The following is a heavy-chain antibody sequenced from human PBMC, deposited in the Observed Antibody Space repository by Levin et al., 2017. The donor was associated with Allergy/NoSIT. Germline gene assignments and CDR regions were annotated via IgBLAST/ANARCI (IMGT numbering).Heavy chain of an antibody. Sequence: HGESLKISCAASGFTFSSYGMHWVRQAPGKGLEWVAVIWYDGSNKYYADSVKGRFTISRDNSKNTLYLQMNSLRAEDTAVYYCARDPGIAARLTNYYYYGMDGWGQGTTVTVSS. CDR1: GFTFSSYG. CDR2: IWYDGSNK. CDR3: ARDPGIAARLTNYYYYGMDG. D-gene: IGHD6-6*01. J-gene: IGHJ6*02. V-gene: IGHV3-33*01.